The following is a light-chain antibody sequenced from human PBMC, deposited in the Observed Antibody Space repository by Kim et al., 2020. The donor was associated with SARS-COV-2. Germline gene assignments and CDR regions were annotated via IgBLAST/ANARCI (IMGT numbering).Light chain of an antibody. CDR3: AAWDDSLNGL. J-gene: IGLJ3*02. CDR1: SSNIGSNT. V-gene: IGLV1-44*01. CDR2: SNN. Sequence: GQRVTISCSGSSSNIGSNTVNWYQQLPGTAPKLLIYSNNQRLSGVPDRFSGSKSGTSASLAISGLQSEDEADYYCAAWDDSLNGLFGGGTQLTVL.